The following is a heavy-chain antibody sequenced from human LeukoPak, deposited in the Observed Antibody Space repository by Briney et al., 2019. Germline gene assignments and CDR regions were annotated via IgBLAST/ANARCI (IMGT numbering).Heavy chain of an antibody. V-gene: IGHV3-23*01. CDR2: ISDSGSIT. J-gene: IGHJ4*02. CDR1: GFAFSNQA. Sequence: GGSLRLSCAASGFAFSNQAMGWVRQAPGKGLEWVSVISDSGSITYYADSVKGRFTISRDNSKNTLFLQMNSLRAEDTAVYYCAKDARRTSGWYFFDYWGQGTLVTVSS. CDR3: AKDARRTSGWYFFDY. D-gene: IGHD6-19*01.